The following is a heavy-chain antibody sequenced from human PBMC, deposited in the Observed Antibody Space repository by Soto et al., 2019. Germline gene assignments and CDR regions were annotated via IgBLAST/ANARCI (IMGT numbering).Heavy chain of an antibody. V-gene: IGHV3-23*01. CDR1: GFRFSTYD. D-gene: IGHD4-4*01. CDR2: MSGSGSGT. CDR3: VRQAKLTTVTANVGYYYGLDV. Sequence: DVQLLESGGGLVQPGGSLRLSCAASGFRFSTYDMSWVRQAPGKGLEWVSVMSGSGSGTYYADSVKGRFTISRDNSKNSLYLQTNSLRAEDTAVYYCVRQAKLTTVTANVGYYYGLDVWGQGTTVTVSS. J-gene: IGHJ6*02.